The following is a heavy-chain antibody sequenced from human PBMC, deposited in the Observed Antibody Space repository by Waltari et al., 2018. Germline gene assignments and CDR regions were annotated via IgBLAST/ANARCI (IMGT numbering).Heavy chain of an antibody. CDR1: GGTFSSYA. J-gene: IGHJ4*02. CDR2: SIPIFGTA. CDR3: ARDRGYYYDSSGYYYDY. Sequence: QVQLVQSGAEVKKPGSSVKVSCKASGGTFSSYAISWVRQAPGQGLEWMGGSIPIFGTANYAQKFQGRVTSTADESTSTAYMELSSLRSEDTAVYYCARDRGYYYDSSGYYYDYWGQGTLVTVSS. D-gene: IGHD3-22*01. V-gene: IGHV1-69*01.